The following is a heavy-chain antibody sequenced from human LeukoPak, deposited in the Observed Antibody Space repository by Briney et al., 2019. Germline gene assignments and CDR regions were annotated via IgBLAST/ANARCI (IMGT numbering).Heavy chain of an antibody. V-gene: IGHV3-9*01. D-gene: IGHD6-13*01. Sequence: PGGSLRLSCAASGFTFDDYAMHWVRQALGKGLEWVSGISWNSGSIGYADSVKGRFTISRDNAKNSLYLQMNSLRAEDTALYYCAKGTDGQQLVRGYFDYWGQGTLVTVSS. CDR3: AKGTDGQQLVRGYFDY. CDR2: ISWNSGSI. J-gene: IGHJ4*02. CDR1: GFTFDDYA.